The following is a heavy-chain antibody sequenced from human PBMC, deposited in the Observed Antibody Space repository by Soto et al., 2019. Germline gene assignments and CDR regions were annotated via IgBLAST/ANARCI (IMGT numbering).Heavy chain of an antibody. CDR1: GFTFSVYA. CDR3: AKDRTFGPPLVRFDS. D-gene: IGHD6-6*01. J-gene: IGHJ4*02. V-gene: IGHV3-23*01. Sequence: PGGSLRLSCGASGFTFSVYAMTWVRQAPGKGLEWVSAISGNGGSTYYADYVKGRFTSSRDNSKSTLHLQMNSLRVEDTAVYYCAKDRTFGPPLVRFDSWGQGTLVTVSS. CDR2: ISGNGGST.